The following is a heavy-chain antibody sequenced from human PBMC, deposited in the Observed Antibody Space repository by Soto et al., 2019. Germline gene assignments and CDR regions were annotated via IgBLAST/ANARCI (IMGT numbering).Heavy chain of an antibody. CDR2: IYYSGST. D-gene: IGHD6-19*01. J-gene: IGHJ4*02. CDR1: GGSISSSSYY. CDR3: ARASIAVAMIDY. Sequence: SETLSLTCTVSGGSISSSSYYWGWIRQPPGKGLEWIGSIYYSGSTYYNPSLKSRVTISVDTSKNQFSLKLSSVTAADTAVYYCARASIAVAMIDYWGQGTLVTVSS. V-gene: IGHV4-39*01.